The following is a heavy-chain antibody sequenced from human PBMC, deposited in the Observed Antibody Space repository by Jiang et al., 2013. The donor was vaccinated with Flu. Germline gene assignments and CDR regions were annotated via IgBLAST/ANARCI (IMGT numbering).Heavy chain of an antibody. CDR2: TYYRSKWYN. Sequence: QTLSLTCAISGDSVSSNSAAWNWIRQSPSRGLEWLGRTYYRSKWYNDYAVSVKSRITINPDTSKNQFSLQLNSVTPEDTAVYYCARGDDPLDYGSGSYGYWGQGTLVTVSS. D-gene: IGHD3-10*01. V-gene: IGHV6-1*01. J-gene: IGHJ4*02. CDR3: ARGDDPLDYGSGSYGY. CDR1: GDSVSSNSAA.